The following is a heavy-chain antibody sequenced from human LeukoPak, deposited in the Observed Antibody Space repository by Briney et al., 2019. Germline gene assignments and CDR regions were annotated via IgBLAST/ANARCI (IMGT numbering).Heavy chain of an antibody. D-gene: IGHD1-26*01. CDR1: GYTFTSYY. CDR3: AFSSYYLQGNYYYMDV. Sequence: EASVKVSCKASGYTFTSYYMHWVRQAPGQGLEWMGIINPSGGSTSYAQKFQGRVTMTRDMSTSTVYMELSSLRSEDTAVYHCAFSSYYLQGNYYYMDVWGKGTTVTVSS. V-gene: IGHV1-46*01. J-gene: IGHJ6*03. CDR2: INPSGGST.